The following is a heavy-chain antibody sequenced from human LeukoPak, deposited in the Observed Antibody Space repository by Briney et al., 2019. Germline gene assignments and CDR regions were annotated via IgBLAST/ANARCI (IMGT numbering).Heavy chain of an antibody. Sequence: GGSLRLSCAASGFPFDNYAMNWVRQAPGKGLEWVSSISESGDTTHYADSVKGRFTISRDNAKNSLYLQMNSLRAEDTAVYYCATEDCSSTSCYDYWGQGTLVTVSS. CDR2: ISESGDTT. CDR1: GFPFDNYA. J-gene: IGHJ4*02. CDR3: ATEDCSSTSCYDY. D-gene: IGHD2-2*01. V-gene: IGHV3-48*04.